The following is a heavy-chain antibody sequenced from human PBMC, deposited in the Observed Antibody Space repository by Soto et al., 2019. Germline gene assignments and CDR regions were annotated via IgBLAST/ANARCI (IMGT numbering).Heavy chain of an antibody. V-gene: IGHV3-30-3*01. CDR1: GFTFSSYA. Sequence: PGGSLRLSCAASGFTFSSYAMHWVRQAPGKGLEWVAVISYDGSNKYYADSVKGRFTISRDNSKNTLYLQMNSLRAEDTAVYYCARDLLEMGGYYFDYWGQGTLVTVSS. J-gene: IGHJ4*02. CDR2: ISYDGSNK. D-gene: IGHD3-16*01. CDR3: ARDLLEMGGYYFDY.